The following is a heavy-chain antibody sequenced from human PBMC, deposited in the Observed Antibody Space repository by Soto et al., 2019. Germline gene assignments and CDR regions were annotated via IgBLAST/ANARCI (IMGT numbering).Heavy chain of an antibody. V-gene: IGHV3-23*01. CDR2: INGSGGST. CDR1: GFTFSSYA. D-gene: IGHD1-26*01. Sequence: GGSLRLSCAASGFTFSSYAISWVRQAPGKGLEWVSAINGSGGSTYYTDSVKGRFTISRDNSKNTLYLQMNSLRDEDTAVYYCARDRSVGATTNYYFDYWGQGTLVTVSS. J-gene: IGHJ4*02. CDR3: ARDRSVGATTNYYFDY.